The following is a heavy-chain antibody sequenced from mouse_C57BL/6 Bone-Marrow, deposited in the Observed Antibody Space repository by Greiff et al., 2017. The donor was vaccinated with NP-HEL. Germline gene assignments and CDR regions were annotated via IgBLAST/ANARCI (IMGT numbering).Heavy chain of an antibody. D-gene: IGHD3-1*01. J-gene: IGHJ2*01. Sequence: EVKLMESGPGLVKPSQSLSLTCSVTGYSITSGYYWNWIRQFPGNKLEWMGYISYDGSNNYNPSLKNRISITRDTSKNQFFLKLNSVTTEDTATYYCAREGLLPYYFDYWGQGTTLTVSS. CDR3: AREGLLPYYFDY. CDR2: ISYDGSN. CDR1: GYSITSGYY. V-gene: IGHV3-6*01.